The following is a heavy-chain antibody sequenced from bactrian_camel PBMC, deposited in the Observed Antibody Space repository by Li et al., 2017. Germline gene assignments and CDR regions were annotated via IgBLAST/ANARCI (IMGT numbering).Heavy chain of an antibody. D-gene: IGHD4*01. CDR1: AYTPVNVR. CDR3: AAKTGYRCRLDYAYSY. Sequence: HVQLVESGGGSVQAGGSLRLGCAFDAYTPVNVRMAWFRQAPGKEREGVAAIYTGGGAPLYADSVRGRCTISRDNAKNTLYLQMNSLKPEDTAMCYCAAKTGYRCRLDYAYSYWGQGTQVTVS. V-gene: IGHV3S1*01. CDR2: IYTGGGAP. J-gene: IGHJ4*01.